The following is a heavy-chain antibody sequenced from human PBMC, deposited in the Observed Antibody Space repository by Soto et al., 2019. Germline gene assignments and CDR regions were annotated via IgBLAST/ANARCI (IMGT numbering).Heavy chain of an antibody. CDR3: AKEIGYSGKLFGGWFDP. J-gene: IGHJ5*02. CDR1: GFTFDDYA. CDR2: ISWNSGNI. V-gene: IGHV3-9*01. Sequence: EVQLVESGGGLVQPGRSLRLSCVAPGFTFDDYAMHWVRQAPGEGLEWVSGISWNSGNIGYADSVKGRFTISRDNAKNSLYLQMNSLRAEDTALYYCAKEIGYSGKLFGGWFDPWGQGTLVTVSS. D-gene: IGHD1-26*01.